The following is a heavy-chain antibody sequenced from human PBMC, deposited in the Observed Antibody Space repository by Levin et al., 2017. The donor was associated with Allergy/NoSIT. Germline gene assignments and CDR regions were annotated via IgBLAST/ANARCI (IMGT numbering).Heavy chain of an antibody. CDR1: GFTFSSHG. D-gene: IGHD6-19*01. CDR3: ARPPREDKSGWFAGGFDY. Sequence: GESLKISCAASGFTFSSHGMHWVRQAPGQGLEWVAAINDDGRSKYYADSGKGRFHISRDNSKNTLYLQMKSLRVEDTGGYYCARPPREDKSGWFAGGFDYWGQGTLVTVSS. V-gene: IGHV3-33*01. CDR2: INDDGRSK. J-gene: IGHJ4*02.